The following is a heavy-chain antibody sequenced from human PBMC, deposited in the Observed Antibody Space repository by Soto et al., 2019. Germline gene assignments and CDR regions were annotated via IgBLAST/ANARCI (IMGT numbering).Heavy chain of an antibody. CDR2: MNPNSGNT. CDR1: GYTFISYD. Sequence: ASVKVSCKASGYTFISYDINWVRQATGQGLEWMGWMNPNSGNTGYAQKFQGRVTMTRNTSISTAYMELSSLRSEDTAVYYCARAPYYYRSGSYYPLLYYYYCMDVWGKGTTVTVSS. D-gene: IGHD3-10*01. CDR3: ARAPYYYRSGSYYPLLYYYYCMDV. J-gene: IGHJ6*03. V-gene: IGHV1-8*01.